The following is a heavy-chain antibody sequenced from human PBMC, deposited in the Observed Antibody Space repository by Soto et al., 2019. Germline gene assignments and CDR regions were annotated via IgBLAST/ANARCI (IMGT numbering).Heavy chain of an antibody. Sequence: PSETLSLTCSVSGDSMSSAYYLWNWLRQSPGKGLEWMGYIFHSGTTYYNPSLKGLLRISIESSNNQVSLRLTSVTAAESSGDICARKPYRPEVRNDVWGPGTLVTVSS. J-gene: IGHJ4*01. D-gene: IGHD2-8*01. CDR3: ARKPYRPEVRNDV. CDR1: GDSMSSAYYL. V-gene: IGHV4-30-4*01. CDR2: IFHSGTT.